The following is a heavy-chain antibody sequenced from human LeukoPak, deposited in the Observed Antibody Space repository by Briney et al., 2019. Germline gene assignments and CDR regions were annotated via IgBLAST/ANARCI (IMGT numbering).Heavy chain of an antibody. J-gene: IGHJ4*02. Sequence: SETLSLTCAVYGGSFSGYYWSWIRQPPGKGLEWIGEINHSGSSNYNPSLKSRVTISVDTSKNQFSLKLSSVTAADTAVYYCARHDCSGGSCPEAYYFDYWGQGTLVTVSS. D-gene: IGHD2-15*01. CDR3: ARHDCSGGSCPEAYYFDY. V-gene: IGHV4-34*01. CDR1: GGSFSGYY. CDR2: INHSGSS.